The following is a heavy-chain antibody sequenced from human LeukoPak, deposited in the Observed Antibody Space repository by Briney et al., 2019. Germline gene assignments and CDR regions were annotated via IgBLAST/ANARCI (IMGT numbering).Heavy chain of an antibody. CDR2: IYTSGST. Sequence: SETLSLTCTVSGGSISSYYWSWIRQPPGKGLEWIGYIYTSGSTNYNPSLKSRVTISVDTSKNQFSLKLSYVTAADTAVYYCAREGNLGEPYYYYYMDVWGKGTTVTVSS. CDR3: AREGNLGEPYYYYYMDV. D-gene: IGHD3-10*01. V-gene: IGHV4-4*09. J-gene: IGHJ6*03. CDR1: GGSISSYY.